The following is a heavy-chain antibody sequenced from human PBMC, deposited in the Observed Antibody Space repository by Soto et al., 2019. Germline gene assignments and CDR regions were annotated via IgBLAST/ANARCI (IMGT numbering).Heavy chain of an antibody. CDR2: ISYDGSNK. Sequence: GGSLRLSCAASGFTFSSYVMHWVRQSPGKGLEWVAVISYDGSNKYYADSVKGRFTISRDNSKNTLYLQMNSLRAEDTAVYYCASCIAARSKYYYGMDVWGQGTTVTVSS. CDR1: GFTFSSYV. J-gene: IGHJ6*02. D-gene: IGHD6-6*01. CDR3: ASCIAARSKYYYGMDV. V-gene: IGHV3-30*03.